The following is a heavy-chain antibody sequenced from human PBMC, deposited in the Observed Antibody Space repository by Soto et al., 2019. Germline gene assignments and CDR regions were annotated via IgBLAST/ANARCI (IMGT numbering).Heavy chain of an antibody. Sequence: ASVKVSCKASGYTFTSYAMHCMRQAPGQKLEWMGGINACNRNTNYSQKVQGRVTITRDRPASTAYMELSSLRAEDTAVYSCARTALYRTQDIQYVKEVCGQGITVTV. J-gene: IGHJ3*01. CDR3: ARTALYRTQDIQYVKEV. D-gene: IGHD2-2*01. V-gene: IGHV1-3*01. CDR2: INACNRNT. CDR1: GYTFTSYA.